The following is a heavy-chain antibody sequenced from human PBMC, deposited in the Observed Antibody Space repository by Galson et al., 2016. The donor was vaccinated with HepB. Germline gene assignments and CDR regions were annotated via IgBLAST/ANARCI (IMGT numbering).Heavy chain of an antibody. CDR3: ARGRYCSGGTCHNIDY. J-gene: IGHJ4*02. CDR1: GYTFTGFY. CDR2: INPDNGDA. V-gene: IGHV1-2*06. D-gene: IGHD2-15*01. Sequence: SVKVSCKASGYTFTGFYLHWVRQAPGQGLEWMGLINPDNGDANYPQKFQGRVTMTGDTSISTVYMEVSRLRFDDTAAYYCARGRYCSGGTCHNIDYWGQGTLVTVSS.